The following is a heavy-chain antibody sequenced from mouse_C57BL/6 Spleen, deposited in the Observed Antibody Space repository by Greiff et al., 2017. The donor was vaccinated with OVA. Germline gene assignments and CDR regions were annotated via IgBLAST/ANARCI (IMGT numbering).Heavy chain of an antibody. CDR3: ARGDLHWYFDV. D-gene: IGHD3-3*01. CDR2: ISSGSSTI. CDR1: GFTFSDYG. V-gene: IGHV5-17*01. Sequence: VQLKESGGGLVKPGGSLKLSCAASGFTFSDYGMHWVRQAPEKGLEWVAYISSGSSTIYYADTVKGRFTISRDNAKNTLFLQMTSLRSEDTAMYYCARGDLHWYFDVWGTGTTVTVSS. J-gene: IGHJ1*03.